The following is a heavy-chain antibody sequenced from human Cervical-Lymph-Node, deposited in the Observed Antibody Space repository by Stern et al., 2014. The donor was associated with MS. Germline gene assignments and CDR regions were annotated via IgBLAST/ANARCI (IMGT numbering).Heavy chain of an antibody. Sequence: QLQLQESGPGLVKPSQTLSLTCTVSGGSISTVGYYWTWIRQHPGKGLEWIGYSYHSGSTYYNPSLKRRASISVDTSKNQFSLNVTSVTAADTALYYCARSDRLWGSFDYWGQGTLVTVS. J-gene: IGHJ4*02. CDR3: ARSDRLWGSFDY. D-gene: IGHD3-16*01. CDR2: SYHSGST. V-gene: IGHV4-31*03. CDR1: GGSISTVGYY.